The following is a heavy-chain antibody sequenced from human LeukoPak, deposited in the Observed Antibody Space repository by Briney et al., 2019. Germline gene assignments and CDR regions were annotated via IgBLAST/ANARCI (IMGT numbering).Heavy chain of an antibody. V-gene: IGHV4-59*01. CDR1: GGFISSYY. D-gene: IGHD3-22*01. J-gene: IGHJ4*02. Sequence: SETLSLTCTVSGGFISSYYWSWIRQPPAKGLEWIGYIYYSGSTNYNPSLKSRVTISVDTCKNQFSLKLSSVTAADTAVYYCARLSAYYYDSSGTVDYWGQGTLVTVSS. CDR2: IYYSGST. CDR3: ARLSAYYYDSSGTVDY.